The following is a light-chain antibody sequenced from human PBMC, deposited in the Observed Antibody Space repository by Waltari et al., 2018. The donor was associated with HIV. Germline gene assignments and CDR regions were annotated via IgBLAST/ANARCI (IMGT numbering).Light chain of an antibody. CDR2: KDS. CDR1: ALPKQF. J-gene: IGLJ3*02. Sequence: SYELTQPPSVSVSPGQTARITCSGDALPKQFAYWSQQKPGQAPVLMIYKDSERPSGIPERFSGSSSGTTVTLTISGVQAEDEADYYCQSADNNALGVFGGGTKLTVL. CDR3: QSADNNALGV. V-gene: IGLV3-25*03.